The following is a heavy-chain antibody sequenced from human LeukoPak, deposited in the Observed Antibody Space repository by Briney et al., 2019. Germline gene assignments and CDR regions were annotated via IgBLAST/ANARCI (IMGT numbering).Heavy chain of an antibody. CDR1: GFTFSSYS. Sequence: GGSLRLSCAASGFTFSSYSMNWVRQAPGKGLEWVSSISSSSSYIYYADSVKGRFTISRDNAKNSLYLQMNSLGAEDTAVYYCARAGLKPRGDCSGGSCYSQYYYYYYMDVWGKGTTVTVSS. D-gene: IGHD2-15*01. CDR3: ARAGLKPRGDCSGGSCYSQYYYYYYMDV. CDR2: ISSSSSYI. J-gene: IGHJ6*03. V-gene: IGHV3-21*01.